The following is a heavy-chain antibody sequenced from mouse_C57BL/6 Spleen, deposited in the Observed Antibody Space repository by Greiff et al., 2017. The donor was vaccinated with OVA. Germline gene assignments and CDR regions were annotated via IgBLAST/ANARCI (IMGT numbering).Heavy chain of an antibody. CDR3: TSRGPGYNWYFDV. J-gene: IGHJ1*03. D-gene: IGHD2-14*01. CDR2: IYPGNSDT. Sequence: EVQLQQSGTVLARPGASVKMSCKTSGYTFTSYWMHWVKQRPGPGLEWIGAIYPGNSDTSYNQKFKGKAKLTAVTSASTAYMELSSLTNEDSAVYYCTSRGPGYNWYFDVWGTGTTVTVSS. V-gene: IGHV1-5*01. CDR1: GYTFTSYW.